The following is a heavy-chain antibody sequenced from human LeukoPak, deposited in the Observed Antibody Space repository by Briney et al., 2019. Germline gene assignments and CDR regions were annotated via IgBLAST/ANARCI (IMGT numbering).Heavy chain of an antibody. Sequence: ASVKVSCKASGYTFTSYGISWVRQAPGQGLEWMGWISAYNGNTNYARKLQGRVTMTTDTSTSTAYMELRSLRSDDTAVYYCARDTNYYDSSGLPSFDPWGQGTLVTVSS. CDR1: GYTFTSYG. D-gene: IGHD3-22*01. V-gene: IGHV1-18*01. J-gene: IGHJ5*02. CDR2: ISAYNGNT. CDR3: ARDTNYYDSSGLPSFDP.